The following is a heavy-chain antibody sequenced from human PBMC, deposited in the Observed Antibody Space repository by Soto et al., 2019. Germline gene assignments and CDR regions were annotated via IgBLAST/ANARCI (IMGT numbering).Heavy chain of an antibody. V-gene: IGHV1-8*01. CDR3: ARGPFYYYYMDV. J-gene: IGHJ6*03. Sequence: QVQLVQSGAQVKKPGASVKVSCKASGYTFTSYDINWVRQATGQGLEWMGWMNTNSGNTCYAQKYQGRVTMTRNTSISTAYMELSSLRSEDTAVYYCARGPFYYYYMDVWGKGTTVTVSS. CDR2: MNTNSGNT. CDR1: GYTFTSYD.